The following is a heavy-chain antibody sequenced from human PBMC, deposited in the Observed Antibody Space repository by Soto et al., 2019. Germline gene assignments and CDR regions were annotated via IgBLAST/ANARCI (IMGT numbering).Heavy chain of an antibody. CDR3: ARSEQWLVEGGFDY. D-gene: IGHD6-19*01. CDR1: CYTFTSYG. CDR2: ISAYNGNT. V-gene: IGHV1-18*01. Sequence: GASVKVSCKASCYTFTSYGISWVRKALGQGLEWMGWISAYNGNTNYAQKLQGRVTMTTDTSTSTAYMELRSLRSDDTAVYYCARSEQWLVEGGFDYWGQGTLVTVSS. J-gene: IGHJ4*02.